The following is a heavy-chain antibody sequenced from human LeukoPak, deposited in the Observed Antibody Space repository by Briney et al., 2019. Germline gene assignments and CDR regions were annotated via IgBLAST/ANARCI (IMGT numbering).Heavy chain of an antibody. CDR3: TRERHDFWSGYYSSYYFDF. CDR2: IRSKAYGGTT. V-gene: IGHV3-49*04. CDR1: GFTFGDYA. Sequence: PGRSLRLSCTASGFTFGDYAMSWVRQAPGKGLEWVGFIRSKAYGGTTEYAASVKGRFTLSRDDSKSIAYLQMNSLKTDDTAVYYCTRERHDFWSGYYSSYYFDFWGQGTLVTVSS. D-gene: IGHD3-3*01. J-gene: IGHJ4*02.